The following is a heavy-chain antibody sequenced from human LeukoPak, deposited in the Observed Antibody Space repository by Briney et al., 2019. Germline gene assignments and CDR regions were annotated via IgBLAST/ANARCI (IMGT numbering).Heavy chain of an antibody. D-gene: IGHD1-26*01. J-gene: IGHJ6*02. CDR3: AKARGIVGATYGMDV. Sequence: GGSLRLSCAASGFTFSSYAMSWVRQAPGKGLEWVSAISGSGGSTYYADSVKGRFAISRDNSKNTLYLQMNSLRAEDTAVYYCAKARGIVGATYGMDVWGQGTTVTVSS. V-gene: IGHV3-23*01. CDR2: ISGSGGST. CDR1: GFTFSSYA.